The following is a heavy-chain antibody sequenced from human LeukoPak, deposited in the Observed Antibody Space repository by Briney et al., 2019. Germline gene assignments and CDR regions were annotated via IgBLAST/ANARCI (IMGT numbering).Heavy chain of an antibody. CDR3: ARDPGLGYCSSTSCQTLDY. Sequence: ASVKVSCKASGYTFTSYDINWVRQATGQGLEWMGWMNPNSGNTGYAQKLQGRVTMTTDTSTSTAYMELRSLRSDDTAVYYCARDPGLGYCSSTSCQTLDYWGQGTLVTVSS. J-gene: IGHJ4*02. D-gene: IGHD2-2*01. CDR1: GYTFTSYD. CDR2: MNPNSGNT. V-gene: IGHV1-8*01.